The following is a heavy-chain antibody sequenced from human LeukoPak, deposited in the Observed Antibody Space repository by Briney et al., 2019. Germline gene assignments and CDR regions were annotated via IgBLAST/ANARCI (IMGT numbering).Heavy chain of an antibody. J-gene: IGHJ5*02. CDR2: ISGSGART. V-gene: IGHV3-23*01. CDR1: GFTFSNYA. Sequence: GSLRLSCGASGFTFSNYAMSWVRQAPGKGLEWVSAISGSGARTYYADSVKGRFTISRDNSKNTLYLQMNSLRAEDTAVYYCAKDAWDKRDPWGQGTLVTVSS. CDR3: AKDAWDKRDP. D-gene: IGHD1-26*01.